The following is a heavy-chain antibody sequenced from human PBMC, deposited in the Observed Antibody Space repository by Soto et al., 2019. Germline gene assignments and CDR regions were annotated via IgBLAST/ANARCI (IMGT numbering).Heavy chain of an antibody. CDR2: ISYDGSNK. J-gene: IGHJ6*02. CDR1: GFTFSSYG. CDR3: AKDRGSPYYYYGMDV. V-gene: IGHV3-30*18. D-gene: IGHD1-26*01. Sequence: QVQLVESGGGVVQPGRSLRLSCAASGFTFSSYGMHWVRQAPGKGLEWVAVISYDGSNKYYADSVKGRFTISRDNSKKTLYLQMNSLRAEDTAVYYCAKDRGSPYYYYGMDVWGQGTTVTVSS.